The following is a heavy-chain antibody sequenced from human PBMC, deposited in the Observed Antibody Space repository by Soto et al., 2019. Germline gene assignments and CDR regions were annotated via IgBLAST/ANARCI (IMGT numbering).Heavy chain of an antibody. CDR1: GGSVFGSSSL. CDR3: ARLGGLTEFSGPWCKLEQ. J-gene: IGHJ4*02. D-gene: IGHD3-16*01. CDR2: IFYTGTT. V-gene: IGHV4-39*02. Sequence: SETLSLTCTVAGGSVFGSSSLWVWIRQSPGKGLEWLGQIFYTGTTYYNPSLGSRITMSVDSSKSLFSLRLSSVTAADTALYYCARLGGLTEFSGPWCKLEQWGRGILVTVSS.